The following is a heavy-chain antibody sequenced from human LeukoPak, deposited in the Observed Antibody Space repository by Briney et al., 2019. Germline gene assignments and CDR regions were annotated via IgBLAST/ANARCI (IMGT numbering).Heavy chain of an antibody. CDR3: AKEDSGWYPRYYFDY. CDR1: GFTFSSYG. J-gene: IGHJ4*02. CDR2: IRYDGSNK. D-gene: IGHD6-19*01. Sequence: PGGSLRLSCAASGFTFSSYGMHWVRQAPGKGLEWVAFIRYDGSNKYYADSVKGRFTISRDNSKNTLYLQMNSLRAEDTAVYYCAKEDSGWYPRYYFDYWGQGTLVTVSS. V-gene: IGHV3-30*02.